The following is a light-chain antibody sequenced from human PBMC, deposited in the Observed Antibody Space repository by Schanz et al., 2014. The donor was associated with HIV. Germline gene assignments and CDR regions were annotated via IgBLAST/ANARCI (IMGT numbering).Light chain of an antibody. V-gene: IGLV1-44*01. CDR2: NSY. J-gene: IGLJ2*01. CDR1: SSNIGSNP. CDR3: AAWDDSLNGVV. Sequence: QSVLTQPTSASGNPGQGVTISCSVSSSNIGSNPVTPFHPLPGTAPKLLIYNSYHRPSGVPDRFSGSGSGTSASLAISGLQSDDEADYYCAAWDDSLNGVVFGGGTKLTVL.